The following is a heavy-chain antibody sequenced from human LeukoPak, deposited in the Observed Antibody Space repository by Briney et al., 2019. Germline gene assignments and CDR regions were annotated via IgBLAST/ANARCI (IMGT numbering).Heavy chain of an antibody. J-gene: IGHJ4*02. Sequence: GASVKVSCKASGYTFTGYYMHWVRQAPGQGLEWMGRINPNSGGTNYAQKFQGRVTMTRDTSISTAYMELSRLRSDDTAVYYCARNYYYDSSGYQYYFDYWGQGTLVTVSS. CDR2: INPNSGGT. V-gene: IGHV1-2*06. CDR1: GYTFTGYY. CDR3: ARNYYYDSSGYQYYFDY. D-gene: IGHD3-22*01.